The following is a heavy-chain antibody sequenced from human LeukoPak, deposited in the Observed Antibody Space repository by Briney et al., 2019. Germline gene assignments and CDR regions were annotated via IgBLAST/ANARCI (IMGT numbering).Heavy chain of an antibody. V-gene: IGHV3-48*03. CDR3: ARSYYDILTGYHSPYFDS. CDR1: GFTFSSYE. D-gene: IGHD3-9*01. CDR2: ISASGTIT. Sequence: GGSLRLSCAASGFTFSSYEMNWVRQAPGKGLEWISYISASGTITHYADSVEGRFTISRDNAKNSLYFQMNSLRAEDTAVYFCARSYYDILTGYHSPYFDSWGQGTLVSVSS. J-gene: IGHJ4*02.